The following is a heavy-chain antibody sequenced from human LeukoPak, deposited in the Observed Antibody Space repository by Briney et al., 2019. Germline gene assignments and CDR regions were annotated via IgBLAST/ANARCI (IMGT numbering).Heavy chain of an antibody. CDR1: GFTFNTYW. D-gene: IGHD4-11*01. J-gene: IGHJ5*01. Sequence: TGGSLRLSCAASGFTFNTYWMHWVRQVPGKGLMWVSRINGDGSSTAYADSVKDRFTISRDNAKNTVYLQMNSLRAEDTAVYYCAREKDSSNYDSWGQGTLVTVSS. V-gene: IGHV3-74*03. CDR3: AREKDSSNYDS. CDR2: INGDGSST.